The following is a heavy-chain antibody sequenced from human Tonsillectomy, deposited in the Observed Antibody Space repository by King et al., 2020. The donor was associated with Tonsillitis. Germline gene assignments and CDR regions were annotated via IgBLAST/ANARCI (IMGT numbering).Heavy chain of an antibody. CDR2: ISYTGST. Sequence: QLQESGPGLVKPSETLSLTCTVSGASISSYYWSWIRQPPGKGLEWIGCISYTGSTNYNPSLRSRLTISVDTPKNQLSLKLNSLTAADTAVYYCARPYYGSGGWCDPWGQGTLVTVSS. CDR1: GASISSYY. J-gene: IGHJ5*02. D-gene: IGHD3-10*01. CDR3: ARPYYGSGGWCDP. V-gene: IGHV4-59*01.